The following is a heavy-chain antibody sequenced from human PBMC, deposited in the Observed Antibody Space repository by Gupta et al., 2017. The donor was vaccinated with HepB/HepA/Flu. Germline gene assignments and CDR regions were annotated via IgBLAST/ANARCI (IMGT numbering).Heavy chain of an antibody. J-gene: IGHJ4*02. V-gene: IGHV3-9*01. CDR3: AKLSSGSYWGYFDY. Sequence: GISWNSGSIGYADSVKGRFTISRDNAKNSLYLQMNSLRAEDTALYYCAKLSSGSYWGYFDYWGQGTLVTISS. D-gene: IGHD1-26*01. CDR2: ISWNSGSI.